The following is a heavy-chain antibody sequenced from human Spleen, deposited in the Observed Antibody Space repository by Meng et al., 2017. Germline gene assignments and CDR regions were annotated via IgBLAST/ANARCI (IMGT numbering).Heavy chain of an antibody. D-gene: IGHD5-18*01. CDR3: ARVGRVGTAMAYGMDV. CDR2: INHSGST. V-gene: IGHV4-34*01. J-gene: IGHJ6*02. CDR1: GGSFSGYD. Sequence: GSLRLSCAVYGGSFSGYDCGWIRQPPGKGLEWIGEINHSGSTKYNPSLKSRVTISVDTSKNQFSLKLSSVTAADTAVYYCARVGRVGTAMAYGMDVWGQGTMVTVSS.